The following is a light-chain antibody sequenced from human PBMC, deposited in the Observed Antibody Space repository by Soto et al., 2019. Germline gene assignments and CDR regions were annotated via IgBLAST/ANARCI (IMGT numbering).Light chain of an antibody. CDR2: EVS. J-gene: IGLJ1*01. CDR1: SSDVGGYNY. V-gene: IGLV2-14*01. CDR3: RSYTSSRTLYV. Sequence: QSALTQPAAVSGSPGQSITISSTGTSSDVGGYNYVSWYQQHPGKAPKLMIYEVSNRPSGVSTRFSGSKSGHTASLTISGVQAEAEADYYCRSYTSSRTLYVFGTGTKVTVL.